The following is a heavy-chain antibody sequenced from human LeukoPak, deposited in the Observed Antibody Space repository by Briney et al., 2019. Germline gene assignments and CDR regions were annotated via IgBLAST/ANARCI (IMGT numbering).Heavy chain of an antibody. Sequence: SETLSLTCTVSGGSISSGAYPWSWIRQHPGEGLEWIGYIYYSGSTYYNPSLKSRVSISVDTSKNQLSLKLSSVTAADTAVYYCARGRGVWGQGTTVTVSS. J-gene: IGHJ6*02. CDR1: GGSISSGAYP. V-gene: IGHV4-31*03. CDR3: ARGRGV. CDR2: IYYSGST.